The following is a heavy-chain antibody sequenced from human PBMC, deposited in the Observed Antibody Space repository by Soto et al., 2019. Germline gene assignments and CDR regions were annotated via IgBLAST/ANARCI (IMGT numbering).Heavy chain of an antibody. CDR1: GYSFSSYG. Sequence: SVKVSCKASGYSFSSYGVSWVRQAPGQGLEWIGWINPYNGNTLNAQNLQGRVTLTTDTSTSTAYMELRSLRSDDTAIYYCARDPGAATFDYWGQGTLVTVSS. CDR3: ARDPGAATFDY. CDR2: INPYNGNT. V-gene: IGHV1-18*04. J-gene: IGHJ4*01. D-gene: IGHD1-26*01.